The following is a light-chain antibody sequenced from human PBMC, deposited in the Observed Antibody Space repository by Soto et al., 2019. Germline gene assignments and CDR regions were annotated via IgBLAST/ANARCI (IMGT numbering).Light chain of an antibody. Sequence: ETVLTQSPGTLSLSPGERVTLSCRTSQSVSSSYLAWYQQKPGQAPRLLMYGASNRASGIPDRFSGSGSGTDFTLTISSLEPEDFAVYYCQQYGGSSLIIFGQGTRLEIK. J-gene: IGKJ5*01. CDR3: QQYGGSSLII. V-gene: IGKV3-20*01. CDR2: GAS. CDR1: QSVSSSY.